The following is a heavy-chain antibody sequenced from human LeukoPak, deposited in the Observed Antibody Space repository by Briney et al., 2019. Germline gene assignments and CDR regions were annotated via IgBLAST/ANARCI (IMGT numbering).Heavy chain of an antibody. D-gene: IGHD2-2*01. V-gene: IGHV1-2*02. J-gene: IGHJ1*01. CDR1: GYTFTGYY. CDR3: ARDRYCSSTSCYTTAYFQH. Sequence: ASVKVSCKAPGYTFTGYYMHWVRQAPGQGLEWMGWINPNSGGTNYAQKFQGRVTMTRDTSISTAYMELSRLRPDDTAVYYCARDRYCSSTSCYTTAYFQHWGQGTLVTVSS. CDR2: INPNSGGT.